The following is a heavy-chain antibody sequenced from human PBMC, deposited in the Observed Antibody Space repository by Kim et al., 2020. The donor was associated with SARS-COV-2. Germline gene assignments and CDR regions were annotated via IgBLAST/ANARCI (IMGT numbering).Heavy chain of an antibody. J-gene: IGHJ4*02. CDR1: GFIFSDHY. Sequence: GGSLRLSCAASGFIFSDHYMDWVRQAPGKGLEWIGRIRNKANSYTTEYAASVKGRFTISRDESKNSLYLQMNSLKTEDTAIYYCVRFSGTYYHDYWGQGTLVTVSS. CDR2: IRNKANSYTT. V-gene: IGHV3-72*01. D-gene: IGHD1-26*01. CDR3: VRFSGTYYHDY.